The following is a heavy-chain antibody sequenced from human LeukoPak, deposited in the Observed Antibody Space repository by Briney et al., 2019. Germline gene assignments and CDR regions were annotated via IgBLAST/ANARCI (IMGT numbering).Heavy chain of an antibody. Sequence: ASVKVSCKASGYTFTGYYMHWVRQAPAQGLEWMGWINPNSGGTNYAQKFQGRVTMTRDTSISTAYMELSRLRSDDTAVYYCAREIVAGTSGYYYYYMDVWGKGTTVTVSS. CDR3: AREIVAGTSGYYYYYMDV. CDR2: INPNSGGT. V-gene: IGHV1-2*02. J-gene: IGHJ6*03. D-gene: IGHD6-19*01. CDR1: GYTFTGYY.